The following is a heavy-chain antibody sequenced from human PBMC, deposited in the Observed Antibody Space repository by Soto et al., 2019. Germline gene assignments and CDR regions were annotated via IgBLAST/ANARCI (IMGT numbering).Heavy chain of an antibody. V-gene: IGHV1-69*01. J-gene: IGHJ6*02. CDR1: GGTFSSYA. Sequence: QVQLVQSGAEXKKPGSSVKXSXKASGGTFSSYAISWVRQAPGQGLEWMGGFIPMFNRPHSARKFQGRVTITADESTSTAYMDLSSLRSEDTAVYYCARGQFHHVSNYYYALDVWGQGTTVTVSS. CDR3: ARGQFHHVSNYYYALDV. CDR2: FIPMFNRP.